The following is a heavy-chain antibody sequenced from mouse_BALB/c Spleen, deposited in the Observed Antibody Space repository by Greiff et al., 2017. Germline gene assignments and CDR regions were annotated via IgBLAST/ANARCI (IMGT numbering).Heavy chain of an antibody. CDR2: INPSSGYT. J-gene: IGHJ4*01. CDR3: AGYRYYYAMDY. CDR1: GYTFTSYT. D-gene: IGHD2-14*01. Sequence: QVQLQQSGAELARPGASVKMSCKASGYTFTSYTMHWVKQRPGQGLEWIGYINPSSGYTNYNQKFKDKATLTADKSSSTAYMQLSSLTSEDSAVYYCAGYRYYYAMDYWGQGTSVTVSS. V-gene: IGHV1-4*01.